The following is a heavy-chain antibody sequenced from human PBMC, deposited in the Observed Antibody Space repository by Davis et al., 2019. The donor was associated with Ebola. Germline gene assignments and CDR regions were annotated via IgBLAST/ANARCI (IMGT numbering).Heavy chain of an antibody. CDR1: GFTFSSYW. Sequence: GESLKISCAASGFTFSSYWMGWVRQAPGKGLEWVANIKQDGSEKYYVDSVKGRFTISRDNAKNSLYLQMNSLRAEDTAVYYCAREYGDYVPYFDYWGQGTLVTVSS. CDR2: IKQDGSEK. J-gene: IGHJ4*02. D-gene: IGHD4-17*01. V-gene: IGHV3-7*01. CDR3: AREYGDYVPYFDY.